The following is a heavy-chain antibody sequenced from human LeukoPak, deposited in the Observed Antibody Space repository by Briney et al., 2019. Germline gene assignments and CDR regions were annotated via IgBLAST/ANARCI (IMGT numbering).Heavy chain of an antibody. J-gene: IGHJ3*02. Sequence: GASVKVSCKASGYTFTSYYMHWVRQAPGQGLEWMGWISAYNGNTNYAQKLQGRVTMTTDTSTSTAYMELRSLRSDDTAVYYCARVESRADSSGYYDAFDIWGQGTMVTVSS. V-gene: IGHV1-18*04. CDR1: GYTFTSYY. CDR2: ISAYNGNT. CDR3: ARVESRADSSGYYDAFDI. D-gene: IGHD3-22*01.